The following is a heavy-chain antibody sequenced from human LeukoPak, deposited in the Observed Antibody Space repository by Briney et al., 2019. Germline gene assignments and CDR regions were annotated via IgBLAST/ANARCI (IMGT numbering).Heavy chain of an antibody. V-gene: IGHV3-23*01. CDR3: AKDLPLPPRGYYYAFDY. D-gene: IGHD3-22*01. CDR2: ISWNSGST. CDR1: GFTFDDYA. Sequence: PGGSLRLSCAASGFTFDDYAMHWVRQAPGKGLEWVSGISWNSGSTYYADSVKGRFTISRDNSKNTLYLQMNSLRAEDTAVYYCAKDLPLPPRGYYYAFDYWGQGTLVTVSS. J-gene: IGHJ4*02.